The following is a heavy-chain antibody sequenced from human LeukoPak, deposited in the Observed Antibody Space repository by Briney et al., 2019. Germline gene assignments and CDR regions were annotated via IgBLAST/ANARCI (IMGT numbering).Heavy chain of an antibody. D-gene: IGHD3-10*01. V-gene: IGHV3-30*18. Sequence: GGSLRLSCSASGFTFNSYGMHWVRQVPGKGLEWVAIISYDGNNEDYADSVKGRFTISRDNSKNTLYLQMNSLRAEDTAVYYCAKDHSILWFGDHYFDYWGQGTLVTVSS. CDR2: ISYDGNNE. CDR1: GFTFNSYG. CDR3: AKDHSILWFGDHYFDY. J-gene: IGHJ4*02.